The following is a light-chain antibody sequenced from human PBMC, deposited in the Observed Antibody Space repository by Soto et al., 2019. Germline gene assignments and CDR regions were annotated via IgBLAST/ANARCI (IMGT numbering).Light chain of an antibody. CDR3: AALDGSLKAYV. V-gene: IGLV1-44*01. CDR1: SSNIGTNT. J-gene: IGLJ1*01. Sequence: QSVLTQPPSASGTPGQRVTISCSGSSSNIGTNTVNWYQQLPGTAPKLLISNDNQRPSGVPDRFSGSKSGTSASLAISGLQSEDEADYYCAALDGSLKAYVFGTGTKLTVL. CDR2: NDN.